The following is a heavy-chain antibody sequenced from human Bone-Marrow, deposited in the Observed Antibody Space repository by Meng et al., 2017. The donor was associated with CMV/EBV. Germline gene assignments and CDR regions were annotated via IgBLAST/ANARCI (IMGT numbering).Heavy chain of an antibody. CDR1: GFTFDDYA. CDR2: ISWNSGSI. D-gene: IGHD1-14*01. J-gene: IGHJ4*02. CDR3: ATYHRGPEFYLAH. V-gene: IGHV3-9*01. Sequence: SLKISCAASGFTFDDYAMHWVRQAPGKGLEWVSGISWNSGSIGYADSVKGRFTISRDNAKNSLYLQMNSLRAEDTAVYYCATYHRGPEFYLAHWGQGNLVTVAS.